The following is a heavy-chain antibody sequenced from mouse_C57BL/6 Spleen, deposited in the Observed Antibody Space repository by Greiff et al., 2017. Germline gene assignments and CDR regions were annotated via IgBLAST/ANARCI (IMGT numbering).Heavy chain of an antibody. CDR2: IYPGDGDT. V-gene: IGHV1-80*01. J-gene: IGHJ2*01. D-gene: IGHD2-2*01. CDR1: GYAFSSYW. CDR3: ARDGCDPYFDY. Sequence: QVQLKQSGAELVKPGASVKISCKASGYAFSSYWMNWVKQRPGQGLEWIGQIYPGDGDTNYNGKFKGKATLTADTSSSTAYMQLSSLTSEDSAVYFCARDGCDPYFDYWGQGTTLTVSS.